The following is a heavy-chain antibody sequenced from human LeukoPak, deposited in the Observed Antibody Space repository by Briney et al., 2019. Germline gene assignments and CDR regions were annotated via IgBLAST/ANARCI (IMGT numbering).Heavy chain of an antibody. V-gene: IGHV1-18*01. D-gene: IGHD2-2*01. J-gene: IGHJ4*02. CDR2: ISAYNGNT. Sequence: GASVKVSCKASGYTFTSYGISWVRQAPGQGLEWMGWISAYNGNTNYAQKLQGRVTMTTDTSTSTAYMELRSLRSDDTAVYYCARVWDTSLTNIVVVPAANDYWGQGTLVTVSS. CDR3: ARVWDTSLTNIVVVPAANDY. CDR1: GYTFTSYG.